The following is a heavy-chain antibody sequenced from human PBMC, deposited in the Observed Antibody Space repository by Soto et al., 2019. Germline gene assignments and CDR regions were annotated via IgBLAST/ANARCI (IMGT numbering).Heavy chain of an antibody. D-gene: IGHD6-19*01. Sequence: QVQLVESGGGVVQPGRTLRLSCAASGFTFSSYGMHWVRQAPGKGLEWVAVILYDGSKKYYADSVKGRFTISRDNSKNTMYLQMSSLRSEDTALYYCVKDGSSGWPYFGDMDVWGRGTTVTVSS. V-gene: IGHV3-30*18. J-gene: IGHJ6*02. CDR2: ILYDGSKK. CDR1: GFTFSSYG. CDR3: VKDGSSGWPYFGDMDV.